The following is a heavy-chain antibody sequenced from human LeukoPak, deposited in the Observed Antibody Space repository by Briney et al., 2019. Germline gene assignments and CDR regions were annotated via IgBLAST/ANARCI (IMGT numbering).Heavy chain of an antibody. J-gene: IGHJ4*02. D-gene: IGHD6-13*01. CDR3: AKAALQQQLARGYFDY. CDR2: ISYDGSNK. Sequence: PGGSLRLSCAASGFTFSSYGMHWVRQAPGKGLEWVAVISYDGSNKYYADSVKGRFTISRDNSKNTLYLQMNSLRAEDTAVYYCAKAALQQQLARGYFDYWGQGTLVTVSS. V-gene: IGHV3-30*18. CDR1: GFTFSSYG.